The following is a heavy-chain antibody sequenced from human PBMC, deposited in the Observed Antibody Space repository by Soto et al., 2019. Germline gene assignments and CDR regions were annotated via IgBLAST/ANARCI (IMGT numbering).Heavy chain of an antibody. CDR2: IYYSGST. CDR1: GGSISSSSYS. CDR3: ARHTLGRITSFGVVLYWFDP. Sequence: SETLSLTCTVSGGSISSSSYSWGWIRQPPGTGLEWIGSIYYSGSTYYNPSLKIRVTISVDTSKNQFSLKLSSVTAADTAVYYCARHTLGRITSFGVVLYWFDPWGQGTLVTVSS. D-gene: IGHD3-3*01. V-gene: IGHV4-39*01. J-gene: IGHJ5*02.